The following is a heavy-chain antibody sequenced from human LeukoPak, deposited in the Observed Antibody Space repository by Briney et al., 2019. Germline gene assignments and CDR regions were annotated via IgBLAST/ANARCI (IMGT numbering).Heavy chain of an antibody. V-gene: IGHV4-59*01. CDR3: ARAGIAVAGTEYYFDY. J-gene: IGHJ4*02. CDR1: GGSISSYY. Sequence: SETLSLTCTVSGGSISSYYWSWIRQPPGKGLEWIGYIYYGGSTNYNPSLKSRVTISVDTSKNQFSLKLSSVTAADTAVYYCARAGIAVAGTEYYFDYWGQGTLVTVSS. CDR2: IYYGGST. D-gene: IGHD6-19*01.